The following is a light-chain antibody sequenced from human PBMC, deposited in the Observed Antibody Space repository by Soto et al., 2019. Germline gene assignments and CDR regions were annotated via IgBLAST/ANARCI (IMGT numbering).Light chain of an antibody. CDR1: QSVLFSSNNKDF. Sequence: DIVMTQSPDSLAVSLGERATINCKSSQSVLFSSNNKDFLAWYQQKSGQPPKLLIYLASTRESGVPDRFSGSGYGTDLTLTVSSLQDEDGAIYFCQRYYSTLLTFGGVTKVEMK. J-gene: IGKJ4*01. V-gene: IGKV4-1*01. CDR3: QRYYSTLLT. CDR2: LAS.